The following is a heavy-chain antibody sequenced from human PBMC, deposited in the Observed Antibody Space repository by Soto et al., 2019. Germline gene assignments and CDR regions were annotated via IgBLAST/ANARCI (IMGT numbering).Heavy chain of an antibody. Sequence: SVKVSCKASGGTLSSDAVSWVRQAPGQGLEWMGGITPFLETRNYAQKFQGRITLIADTSTSTVYMELRSLRSEETAVYYCAREGVTGTTLGYFNYWRQGTLVTVS. D-gene: IGHD3-16*01. CDR3: AREGVTGTTLGYFNY. V-gene: IGHV1-69*10. CDR2: ITPFLETR. J-gene: IGHJ4*02. CDR1: GGTLSSDA.